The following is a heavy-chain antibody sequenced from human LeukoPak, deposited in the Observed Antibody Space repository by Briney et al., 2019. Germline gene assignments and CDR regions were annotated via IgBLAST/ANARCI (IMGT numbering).Heavy chain of an antibody. V-gene: IGHV3-7*02. D-gene: IGHD2-8*01. Sequence: GGSLRLSCAASGFTFSSYWMSWVRQAPGKGLEWVANIKQDGSEKYYVDSVKGRFTISRDNAKNSLYLQMNSLRAEDTAVYYCARVDEGRNGVTVGYWGQGTLVTVSS. CDR1: GFTFSSYW. J-gene: IGHJ4*02. CDR2: IKQDGSEK. CDR3: ARVDEGRNGVTVGY.